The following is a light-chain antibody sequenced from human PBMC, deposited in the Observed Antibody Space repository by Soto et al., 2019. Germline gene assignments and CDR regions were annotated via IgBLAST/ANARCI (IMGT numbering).Light chain of an antibody. Sequence: DIQMTHSPSTLSASVGDRVTITCWASQSVGSWLAWYQQKAGKAPKLLIYDTSTLTSGVPSRFTGSESGTEFTLTITSLQPDDFATYYCQQYYSDPPYTFGQGTK. V-gene: IGKV1-5*01. CDR3: QQYYSDPPYT. CDR2: DTS. J-gene: IGKJ2*01. CDR1: QSVGSW.